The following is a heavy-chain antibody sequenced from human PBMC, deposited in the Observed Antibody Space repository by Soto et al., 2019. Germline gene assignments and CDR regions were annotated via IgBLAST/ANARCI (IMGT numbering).Heavy chain of an antibody. CDR3: ARDLRLTVTTSFY. CDR1: GFTFSSYS. J-gene: IGHJ4*02. Sequence: PGGSLRLSCAASGFTFSSYSMNWVRQAPGKGLEWVSYISSSSSTIYYADSVKGRFTISRDNAKNSLYLQMNSLRAEDTAVYYCARDLRLTVTTSFYWGQGTLVTVSS. V-gene: IGHV3-48*01. CDR2: ISSSSSTI. D-gene: IGHD4-4*01.